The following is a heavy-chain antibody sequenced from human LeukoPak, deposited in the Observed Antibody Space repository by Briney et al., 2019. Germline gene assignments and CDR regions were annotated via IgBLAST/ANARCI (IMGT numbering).Heavy chain of an antibody. CDR3: ARSYDYVWGSYRYTPTFDY. Sequence: SETLSLTCTVSGGSISSYYWNWIRQPPGEGLEWIGEINHSGTTNYNPSLKTRVTISVDTSKNQLSLKVGSVTAGDTAVYYCARSYDYVWGSYRYTPTFDYWGQGNMDTVSS. CDR2: INHSGTT. CDR1: GGSISSYY. V-gene: IGHV4-34*01. D-gene: IGHD3-16*02. J-gene: IGHJ4*02.